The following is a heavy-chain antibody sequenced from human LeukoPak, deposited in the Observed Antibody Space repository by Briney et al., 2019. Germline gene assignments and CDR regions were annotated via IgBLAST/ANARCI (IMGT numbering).Heavy chain of an antibody. V-gene: IGHV4-39*07. CDR3: ARCRRSSGWYGY. D-gene: IGHD6-19*01. CDR2: INHSGST. Sequence: PSETLSLTCTVSGGSISSSSYYWSWIRQPPGKGLEWIGEINHSGSTNYNPSLKSRVTISVDTSKNQFSLKLSSVTAADTAVYYCARCRRSSGWYGYWGQGTLVTVSS. CDR1: GGSISSSSYY. J-gene: IGHJ4*02.